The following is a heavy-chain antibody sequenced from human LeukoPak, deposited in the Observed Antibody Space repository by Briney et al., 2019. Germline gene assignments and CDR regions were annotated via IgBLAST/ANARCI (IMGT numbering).Heavy chain of an antibody. CDR1: GGSISSGGYY. J-gene: IGHJ5*02. D-gene: IGHD3-9*01. CDR2: IYYSGST. CDR3: ARDHYDILTGYGGFDP. V-gene: IGHV4-31*03. Sequence: SETLSLTCTVSGGSISSGGYYWSWIRQHPGKGLEWIGDIYYSGSTYYNPSLKSRVTISVDTSKNQFSLKLSSVTAADTAVYYCARDHYDILTGYGGFDPWGQGTLVTVSS.